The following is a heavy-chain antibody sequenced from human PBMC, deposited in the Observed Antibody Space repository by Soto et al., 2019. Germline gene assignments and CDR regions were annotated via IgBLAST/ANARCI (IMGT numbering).Heavy chain of an antibody. J-gene: IGHJ4*02. V-gene: IGHV2-26*01. D-gene: IGHD3-22*01. CDR1: GFSLSNARMG. CDR2: LFSNDEK. Sequence: GPTLVNPTETLTLTCTVSGFSLSNARMGVSWIRQPPGKALEWLALLFSNDEKSYSTSLKSRLTISKDTSKSQVVLTMTNMDPVDTATYYCARTPYSSGFYYRFDYWGQGALVTVSS. CDR3: ARTPYSSGFYYRFDY.